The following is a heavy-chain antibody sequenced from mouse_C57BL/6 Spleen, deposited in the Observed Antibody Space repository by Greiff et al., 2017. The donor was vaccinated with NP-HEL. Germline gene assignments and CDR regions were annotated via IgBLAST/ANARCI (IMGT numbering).Heavy chain of an antibody. J-gene: IGHJ2*01. Sequence: QVQLKQSGAELMKPGASVKLSCKATGYTFTGYWIEWVKQRPGHGLEWIGEILPGRGSNNYNEKFKGKATFTADPSSNTAYMQLSSLTTEDSAIYYCARGGFRLLRYYFDYWGQGTTLTVSS. V-gene: IGHV1-9*01. CDR1: GYTFTGYW. D-gene: IGHD1-1*01. CDR3: ARGGFRLLRYYFDY. CDR2: ILPGRGSN.